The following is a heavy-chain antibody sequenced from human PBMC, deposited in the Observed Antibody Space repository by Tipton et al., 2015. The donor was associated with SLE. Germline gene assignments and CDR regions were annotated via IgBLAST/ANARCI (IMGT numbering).Heavy chain of an antibody. Sequence: TLSLTCTVSGGSISSYYWSWIRQPPGKGLEWIGYIYYSGSTYYNPSLKSRVTISVDTSKNQFSLILSSVTAADTAVYYCARDISPYSSSWRGGFDYWGQGTLVTVSS. CDR2: IYYSGST. CDR3: ARDISPYSSSWRGGFDY. CDR1: GGSISSYY. V-gene: IGHV4-59*12. D-gene: IGHD6-13*01. J-gene: IGHJ4*02.